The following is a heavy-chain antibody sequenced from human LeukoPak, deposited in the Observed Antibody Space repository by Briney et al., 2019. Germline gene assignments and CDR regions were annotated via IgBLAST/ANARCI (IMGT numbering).Heavy chain of an antibody. D-gene: IGHD6-19*01. Sequence: SETLSLTCTVSGASVSGSPYYWGWIRQPPGKGLEWIGSIYSSGSTYYNPSLKSRVTISVDTSKNQFSLKLSSVTAADTAVYYCARHFVAVAGIDYWGQGTLVTVSS. V-gene: IGHV4-39*01. CDR3: ARHFVAVAGIDY. J-gene: IGHJ4*02. CDR1: GASVSGSPYY. CDR2: IYSSGST.